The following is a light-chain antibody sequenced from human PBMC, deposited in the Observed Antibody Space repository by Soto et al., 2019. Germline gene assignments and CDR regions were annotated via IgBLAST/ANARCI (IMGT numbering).Light chain of an antibody. V-gene: IGKV3-20*01. Sequence: EILFTQSPGTVYLSPGERATLSCRASRSVGSLYLAWYQQKPGQARRILMYATSSRDTGIPDRFRGSGSGTDCTLTISSLEPEDFAVYYCQHYGDSARTFGPGTRLEIK. CDR3: QHYGDSART. CDR2: ATS. J-gene: IGKJ5*01. CDR1: RSVGSLY.